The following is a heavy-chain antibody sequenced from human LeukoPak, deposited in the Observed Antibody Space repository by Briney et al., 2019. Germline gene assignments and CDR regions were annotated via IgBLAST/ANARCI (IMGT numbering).Heavy chain of an antibody. CDR2: INTRNGNA. CDR3: ARNHLGLGL. CDR1: GYTFTTYE. D-gene: IGHD3-16*01. J-gene: IGHJ4*02. Sequence: GASVKVSCKASGYTFTTYEIIWVRQAPGQGLEWMGWINTRNGNANYAHQLQGRVTMTTVTSTSTSYMELASLRFDDTAIYYCARNHLGLGLWGQGTLVTVSS. V-gene: IGHV1-18*01.